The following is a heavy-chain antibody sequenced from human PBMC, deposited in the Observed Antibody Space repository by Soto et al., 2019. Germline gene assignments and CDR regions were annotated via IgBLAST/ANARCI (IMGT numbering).Heavy chain of an antibody. Sequence: QVQLVQSGAEVKKPGASVKVSCKASGYTFTSYAMHWVRQAPGQRLEWMGWINAGNGNTKYSQKFQGRVTITRDTTGSTAYMVLSSLRSEDTDVYYCAISFTVPFAIVYWGQLTLVTVCS. CDR3: AISFTVPFAIVY. CDR1: GYTFTSYA. J-gene: IGHJ4*02. D-gene: IGHD2-2*02. V-gene: IGHV1-3*01. CDR2: INAGNGNT.